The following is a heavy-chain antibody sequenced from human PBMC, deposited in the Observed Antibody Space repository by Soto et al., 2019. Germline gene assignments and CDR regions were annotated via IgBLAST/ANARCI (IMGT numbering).Heavy chain of an antibody. CDR3: VRGASLNFDY. V-gene: IGHV3-20*04. CDR1: GFTFDDYG. CDR2: VNWNGGST. Sequence: EVQLVESGGGVLRPGGSLRLSCAASGFTFDDYGMSWARQAPGKGLEWVSGVNWNGGSTGYADSVKGRFTISRDNAKNSRYLQMNSLRAEDTACYYCVRGASLNFDYWGQGTLVTVSS. J-gene: IGHJ4*02. D-gene: IGHD1-26*01.